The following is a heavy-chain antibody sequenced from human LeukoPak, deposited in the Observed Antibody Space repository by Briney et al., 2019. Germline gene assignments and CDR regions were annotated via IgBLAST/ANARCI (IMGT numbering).Heavy chain of an antibody. CDR1: GYTFSNYG. V-gene: IGHV1-18*04. CDR3: ARHSGSGWQALGY. CDR2: TSYNGNT. Sequence: ASVTVSCKASGYTFSNYGISWVRQAPGLGLEWMGWTSYNGNTDYAQKFQDRVTMTTDTSTTTAYMELRSLESDDTAVYYCARHSGSGWQALGYWGQGTLVTVSS. J-gene: IGHJ4*02. D-gene: IGHD6-19*01.